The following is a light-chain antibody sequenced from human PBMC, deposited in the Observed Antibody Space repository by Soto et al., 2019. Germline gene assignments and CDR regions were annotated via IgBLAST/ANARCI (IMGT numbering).Light chain of an antibody. CDR2: EVN. V-gene: IGLV2-8*01. Sequence: QSVLTQPPSASGSPGQSVAISCTGTSSDVGGYNYVSWYQQHPGKAPKLMIYEVNKRPSGVPERFSGSKSGNTASLTVSGLQAEDEADYYCSSYADSTTVVFGGGTKLTVL. CDR1: SSDVGGYNY. CDR3: SSYADSTTVV. J-gene: IGLJ3*02.